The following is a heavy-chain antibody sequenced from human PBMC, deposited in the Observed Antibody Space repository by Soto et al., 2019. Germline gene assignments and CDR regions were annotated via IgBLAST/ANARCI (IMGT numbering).Heavy chain of an antibody. CDR3: ARGDVDTAMVDYYYGMDV. Sequence: QVQLVQYGAEVKKPGSSVKVSCKASGGTFSSYAISWVRQAPGQGLEWMGGIIPIFGTANYAQKFQGRVTITADESTSTAYMELSSLRSEDTAVYYCARGDVDTAMVDYYYGMDVWGQGTTVTVSS. D-gene: IGHD5-18*01. J-gene: IGHJ6*02. CDR1: GGTFSSYA. V-gene: IGHV1-69*01. CDR2: IIPIFGTA.